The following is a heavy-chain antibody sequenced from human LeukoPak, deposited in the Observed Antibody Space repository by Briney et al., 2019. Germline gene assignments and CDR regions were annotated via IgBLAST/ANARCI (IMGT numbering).Heavy chain of an antibody. CDR2: ISSSSSYI. V-gene: IGHV3-21*01. CDR1: GFTFSSYE. CDR3: ARAYSSSWYWAFDI. J-gene: IGHJ3*02. D-gene: IGHD6-13*01. Sequence: GGSLRLSCAASGFTFSSYEMNWVRQAPGKGLEWVSSISSSSSYIYYADSVKGRFTISRDNAKNSLYLQMNSLRAEDTAVYYCARAYSSSWYWAFDIWGQGTMVTVSS.